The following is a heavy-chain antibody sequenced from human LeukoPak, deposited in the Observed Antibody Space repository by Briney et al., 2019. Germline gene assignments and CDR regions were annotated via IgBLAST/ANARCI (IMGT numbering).Heavy chain of an antibody. Sequence: GRSLRLSCAASGFTFSSYAMHWVRQAPGKGLEWVAVISYDGSNKYYADSVKGRFTISRDKSKNTLYLQMNSLRAEDTAVYYCARDYKVVKAFDIWGQGTMVTVSS. CDR2: ISYDGSNK. V-gene: IGHV3-30*04. CDR3: ARDYKVVKAFDI. J-gene: IGHJ3*02. CDR1: GFTFSSYA. D-gene: IGHD4-23*01.